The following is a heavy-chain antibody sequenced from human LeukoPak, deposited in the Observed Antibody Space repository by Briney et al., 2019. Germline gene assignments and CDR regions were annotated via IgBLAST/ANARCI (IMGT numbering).Heavy chain of an antibody. J-gene: IGHJ4*02. V-gene: IGHV3-23*01. D-gene: IGHD6-19*01. CDR3: AKGNRRYSSGWDPYYFDY. CDR2: ISGSGGST. Sequence: PGGSLRLSCAASGFTFSSYAMSWVRQAPGKGLEWVSAISGSGGSTYYADSVKGRFTISRDNSKNTLYLQMNSLRAEDTAVYYCAKGNRRYSSGWDPYYFDYWGQGTLVTVSS. CDR1: GFTFSSYA.